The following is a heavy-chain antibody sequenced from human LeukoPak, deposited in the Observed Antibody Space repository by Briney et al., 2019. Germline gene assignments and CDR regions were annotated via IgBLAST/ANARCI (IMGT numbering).Heavy chain of an antibody. CDR3: ARDLRVYDFWSGFDY. CDR1: GYTFTGYY. D-gene: IGHD3-3*01. J-gene: IGHJ4*02. CDR2: INPNSGGT. Sequence: ASVKVSCKASGYTFTGYYMHWVRQAPGQGLEWKGWINPNSGGTNYAQKFQGRVTMTRDTSISTAYMELSRLRSDDTAVYYCARDLRVYDFWSGFDYWGQGTLVTVSS. V-gene: IGHV1-2*02.